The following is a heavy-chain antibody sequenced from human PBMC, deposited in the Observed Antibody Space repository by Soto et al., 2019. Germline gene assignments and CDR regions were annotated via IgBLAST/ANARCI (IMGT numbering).Heavy chain of an antibody. Sequence: QLQLQESGPGLVKPSETLSLTCTVPGGSISSSSYYWGWIRQPPGKGLEWIGSIYYSGSTYYNPSLKSRVTISVDTSKNQFSLKLSSVTAADTAVYYCARQTVVPAAIFPFDPWGQGTLVTVSS. V-gene: IGHV4-39*01. J-gene: IGHJ5*02. CDR3: ARQTVVPAAIFPFDP. CDR1: GGSISSSSYY. D-gene: IGHD2-2*01. CDR2: IYYSGST.